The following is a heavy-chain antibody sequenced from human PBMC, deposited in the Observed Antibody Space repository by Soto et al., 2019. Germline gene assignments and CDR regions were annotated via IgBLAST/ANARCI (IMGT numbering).Heavy chain of an antibody. V-gene: IGHV3-74*01. Sequence: GGSLRLSCAASGFSFSIHWIHWVRQAPGKGLVWVSRINSDGSSTIYADSVKGRFTISRDNAKNTVYLQMNSLRADDTAVYYCTRKHYYDSSGYLFDHWGQGTLVTVSS. CDR1: GFSFSIHW. CDR2: INSDGSST. D-gene: IGHD3-22*01. CDR3: TRKHYYDSSGYLFDH. J-gene: IGHJ4*02.